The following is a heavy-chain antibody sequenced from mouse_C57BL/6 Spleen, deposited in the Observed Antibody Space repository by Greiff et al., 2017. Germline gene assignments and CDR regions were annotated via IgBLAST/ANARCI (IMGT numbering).Heavy chain of an antibody. CDR2: IDPEDGDT. CDR3: TTVYYGYDGGFAY. V-gene: IGHV14-1*01. Sequence: VHVKQSGAELVRPGASVKLSCTASGFNIKDYYMHWVKQRPEQGLEWIGRIDPEDGDTEYAPKFQGKATMTADTSSNTAYLQLSSLTSEDTAVYYCTTVYYGYDGGFAYWGQGTLVTVSA. CDR1: GFNIKDYY. D-gene: IGHD2-2*01. J-gene: IGHJ3*01.